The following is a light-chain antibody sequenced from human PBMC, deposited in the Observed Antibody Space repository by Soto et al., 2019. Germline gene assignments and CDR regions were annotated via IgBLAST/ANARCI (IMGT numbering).Light chain of an antibody. J-gene: IGKJ3*01. CDR1: QSVDNY. CDR2: AAS. Sequence: DLQMTQSPSSMSASVGDPVSLXXRPSQSVDNYLKWYQQKPGKAPGLXIYAASNLQSGVPSRFSASGAGTDFTLTISSLQPEDFATYYCQQDLRPPLTFGPGTKVDIK. CDR3: QQDLRPPLT. V-gene: IGKV1-39*01.